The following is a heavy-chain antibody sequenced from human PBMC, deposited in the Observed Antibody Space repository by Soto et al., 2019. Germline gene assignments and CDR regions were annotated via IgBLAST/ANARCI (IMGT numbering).Heavy chain of an antibody. CDR3: ATQEFRGATGTI. D-gene: IGHD1-1*01. Sequence: GGSLRLSCAASGFTFSSYAMGWVRQTPGKGLEWVSVISGGGDLTFYANSVKGRFTISRDNSKNTLYLQISGLRAEDTAVYFCATQEFRGATGTIWGQGTLVTVSS. J-gene: IGHJ1*01. CDR1: GFTFSSYA. V-gene: IGHV3-23*01. CDR2: ISGGGDLT.